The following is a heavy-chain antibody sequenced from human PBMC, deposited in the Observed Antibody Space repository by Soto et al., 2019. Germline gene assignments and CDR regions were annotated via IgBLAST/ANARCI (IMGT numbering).Heavy chain of an antibody. J-gene: IGHJ4*02. D-gene: IGHD2-15*01. Sequence: QMQLVQSGAEVKKPGSSVKVACKAAGGTLSSFINYAINWVRQAPGQELEWMVGIVPNVGTVNYAQKFQGRGTITADKSMGTAYMELSSLRSYDTALYYCARRDTSGVLRYFVNWGQGTMVTVSS. CDR3: ARRDTSGVLRYFVN. CDR2: IVPNVGTV. CDR1: GGTLSSFINYA. V-gene: IGHV1-69*06.